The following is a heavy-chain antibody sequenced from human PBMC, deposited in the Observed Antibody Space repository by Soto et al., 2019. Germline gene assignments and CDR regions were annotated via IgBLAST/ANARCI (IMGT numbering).Heavy chain of an antibody. V-gene: IGHV1-18*04. Sequence: DSVKVSCKASGYTFSGYSITWVLQAPGEGLEWMGRISGYNGNTNYARTLRGRLTLTTDTSTSTAYMELRSLTSDDTAVYYCARDVFCGGAPACPDMDVWGQGTTVTVSS. CDR1: GYTFSGYS. D-gene: IGHD2-21*01. CDR2: ISGYNGNT. CDR3: ARDVFCGGAPACPDMDV. J-gene: IGHJ6*02.